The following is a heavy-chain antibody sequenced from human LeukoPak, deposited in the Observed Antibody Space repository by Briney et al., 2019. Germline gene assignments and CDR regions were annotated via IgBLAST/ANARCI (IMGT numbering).Heavy chain of an antibody. J-gene: IGHJ4*02. V-gene: IGHV3-23*01. CDR1: GFTFTNYA. CDR3: AKWGDYDILTGYYVPDY. D-gene: IGHD3-9*01. Sequence: GGSLRLSCVASGFTFTNYAMSWVRQAPGKGLEWVSAITGSDGTSHYADSVKGRFTISGDNSKNTVYLQVNSLRAEDTAVYYCAKWGDYDILTGYYVPDYWGQGTLVTVSS. CDR2: ITGSDGTS.